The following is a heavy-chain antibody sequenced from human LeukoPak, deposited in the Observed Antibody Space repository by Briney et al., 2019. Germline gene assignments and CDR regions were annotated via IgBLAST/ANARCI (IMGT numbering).Heavy chain of an antibody. D-gene: IGHD4-11*01. J-gene: IGHJ4*02. CDR1: VSTFDSYG. CDR3: AKSPSQATVTTVYRY. CDR2: ISSDGSNK. Sequence: GGSLRLSCAASVSTFDSYGMHWVRQAPGKGLEWMAVISSDGSNKYYADSVKGRFTISRDNSKNTLYLQMNSLRAEDTAVYYCAKSPSQATVTTVYRYWGQGTLVTVSS. V-gene: IGHV3-30*18.